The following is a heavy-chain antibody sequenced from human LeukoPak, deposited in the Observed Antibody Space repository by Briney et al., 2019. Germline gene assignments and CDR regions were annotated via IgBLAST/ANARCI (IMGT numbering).Heavy chain of an antibody. CDR2: IYSGGST. Sequence: GGSLRLSCAASEFSVGSNYMTWVRQAPGKGLEWVSLIYSGGSTYYADSVKGRFTISRDNSKNTLYLQMNSLRADDTAVYYCARLRTTGTTSSYYYYYMDVWGKGTTVTISS. CDR3: ARLRTTGTTSSYYYYYMDV. CDR1: EFSVGSNY. D-gene: IGHD1-1*01. V-gene: IGHV3-66*04. J-gene: IGHJ6*03.